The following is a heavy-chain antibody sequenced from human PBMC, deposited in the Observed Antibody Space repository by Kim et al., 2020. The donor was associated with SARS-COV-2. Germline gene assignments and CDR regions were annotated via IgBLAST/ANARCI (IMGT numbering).Heavy chain of an antibody. CDR3: ARGRRRAAAGIYYYYGMDV. Sequence: SETLSLTCAVYGGSFSGYYWSWIRQPPGKGLEWIGEINHSGSTNYNPSLKSRVTISVDTSKNQFSLKLSSVTAADTAVYYCARGRRRAAAGIYYYYGMDVWGQGTTVTVSS. J-gene: IGHJ6*02. V-gene: IGHV4-34*01. CDR2: INHSGST. CDR1: GGSFSGYY. D-gene: IGHD6-13*01.